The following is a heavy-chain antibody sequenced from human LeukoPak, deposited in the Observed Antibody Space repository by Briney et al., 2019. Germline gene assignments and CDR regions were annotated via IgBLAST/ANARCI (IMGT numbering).Heavy chain of an antibody. CDR3: ARAQEWEPVFFDY. Sequence: ASVKVSCKASGYTFTGYYMHWVRQAPGQGLEWMGWINPNSGGTSYAQKFQGRVTMTRDTSISTAYMELSRLRSDDTAVYYCARAQEWEPVFFDYWGQGTLVTVSS. J-gene: IGHJ4*02. D-gene: IGHD1-26*01. V-gene: IGHV1-2*02. CDR2: INPNSGGT. CDR1: GYTFTGYY.